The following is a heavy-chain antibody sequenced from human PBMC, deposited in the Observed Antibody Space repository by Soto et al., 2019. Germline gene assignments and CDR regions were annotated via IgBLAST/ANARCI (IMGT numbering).Heavy chain of an antibody. V-gene: IGHV1-69*01. J-gene: IGHJ6*02. CDR2: IIPMFGRP. CDR3: VRGTRDCNNVSCYTPQGSFYYGMDV. D-gene: IGHD2-2*02. CDR1: GVSFSKNS. Sequence: QVQVAQSGAEVKKPGASVKVSCKTSGVSFSKNSISWVRQAPGQGLEWMGGIIPMFGRPNYAQKFRGRVTIHADASTGTDYMDLSDLRSDDTAMYYCVRGTRDCNNVSCYTPQGSFYYGMDVWGQGTTVTVSS.